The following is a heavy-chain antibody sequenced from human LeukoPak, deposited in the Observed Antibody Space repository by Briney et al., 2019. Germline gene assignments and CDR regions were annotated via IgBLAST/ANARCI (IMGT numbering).Heavy chain of an antibody. J-gene: IGHJ4*02. CDR1: GGSISSSSYY. D-gene: IGHD3-10*01. CDR3: ARGKEVITMLRGLKPGYYFDY. V-gene: IGHV4-61*05. Sequence: SETLSLTCTVSGGSISSSSYYWGWIRQPPGKGLEWIGYIHYSGSTKYKSSLKSRVTISVDTSKNQFSLKLNFVTAADTAVYYCARGKEVITMLRGLKPGYYFDYWGQGTLVTVSS. CDR2: IHYSGST.